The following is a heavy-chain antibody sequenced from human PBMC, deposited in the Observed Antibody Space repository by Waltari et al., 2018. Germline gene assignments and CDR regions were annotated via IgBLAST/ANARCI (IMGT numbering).Heavy chain of an antibody. CDR3: ARDPLNDYGGWDDY. J-gene: IGHJ4*02. CDR2: ISGSGENT. D-gene: IGHD4-17*01. Sequence: EVELLESVGTLVQPGGSLRVSRAASGVIFGRHVFSWVRQAPGRGLEWVSSISGSGENTYYAESVKGRFTISRDNSKNTVFLQMNNLRVDDTAIYYCARDPLNDYGGWDDYWGQGTLVTVSS. V-gene: IGHV3-23*01. CDR1: GVIFGRHV.